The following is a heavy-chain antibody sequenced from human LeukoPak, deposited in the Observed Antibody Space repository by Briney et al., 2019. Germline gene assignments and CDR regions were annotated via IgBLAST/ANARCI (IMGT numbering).Heavy chain of an antibody. CDR3: ATSPYYGDYESGYYYYMDV. J-gene: IGHJ6*03. CDR1: GGTFSSYA. D-gene: IGHD4-17*01. CDR2: IIPIFGTA. V-gene: IGHV1-69*01. Sequence: GASVKVSCKASGGTFSSYAISWVRQAPGQGLEWMGGIIPIFGTANYAQKFQGRVTITADESTSTAYMELSSLRSEDTAVYYCATSPYYGDYESGYYYYMDVWGKGTTVTISS.